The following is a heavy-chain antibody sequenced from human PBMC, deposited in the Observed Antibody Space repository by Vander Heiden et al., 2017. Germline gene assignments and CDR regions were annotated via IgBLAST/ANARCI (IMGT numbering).Heavy chain of an antibody. Sequence: EVQLLESGGGLVQPGGSLRVSCSASGFTFSSYAMSWVRQAPGKGLEWVSAISGSGASTYYADSVKGRFTISRDNSKNTLYLQMNGLKAEDTAVYYCAKPHQVVDPHSEHWGQGTLVTVSS. CDR2: ISGSGAST. V-gene: IGHV3-23*01. D-gene: IGHD6-6*01. CDR3: AKPHQVVDPHSEH. J-gene: IGHJ4*02. CDR1: GFTFSSYA.